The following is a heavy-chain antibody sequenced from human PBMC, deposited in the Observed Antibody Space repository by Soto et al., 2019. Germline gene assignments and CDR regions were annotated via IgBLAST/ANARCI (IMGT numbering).Heavy chain of an antibody. CDR2: ISDDGNNT. J-gene: IGHJ6*02. CDR3: ANDNPFTMVCGVITHCYYYGLDV. V-gene: IGHV3-30*18. Sequence: QVQLVESGGGVVQPGRSLRLSCAASGFTFSSYGMNWVRQAPGKGLEWVSVISDDGNNTYYADSVKGRFTISRDNSKKMLYVKMNTLRAEDPAVYSCANDNPFTMVCGVITHCYYYGLDVWGQGTPVTVSS. CDR1: GFTFSSYG. D-gene: IGHD3-10*01.